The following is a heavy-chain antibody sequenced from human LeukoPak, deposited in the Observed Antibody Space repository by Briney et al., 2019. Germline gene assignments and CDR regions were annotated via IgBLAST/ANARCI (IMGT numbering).Heavy chain of an antibody. CDR1: GDSVSSNSVA. J-gene: IGHJ4*02. V-gene: IGHV6-1*01. D-gene: IGHD4/OR15-4a*01. CDR2: TYYRSKWDN. CDR3: ARETINFFDY. Sequence: SQTLSLTCVISGDSVSSNSVARNWIRQSPSRGLEWLGRTYYRSKWDNDYAVSLKSRITISPDTSRNQFSLQLKSVTPEDTAVYYCARETINFFDYWGQGTLVTVSS.